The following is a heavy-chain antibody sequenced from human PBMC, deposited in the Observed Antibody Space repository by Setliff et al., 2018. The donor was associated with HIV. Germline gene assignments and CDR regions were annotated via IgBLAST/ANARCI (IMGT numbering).Heavy chain of an antibody. J-gene: IGHJ5*02. V-gene: IGHV4-39*01. CDR2: IYYSGST. Sequence: SETLSLTCTVSGGSISSRSYYWGWIRQPPGKGLEWIGSIYYSGSTYYNPSLKSRVTISVDTSKNQFSLKLSSVTAADTAVYYCARVTANRITMIVVVISGDWFDPWGQGTLVTVSS. CDR1: GGSISSRSYY. D-gene: IGHD3-22*01. CDR3: ARVTANRITMIVVVISGDWFDP.